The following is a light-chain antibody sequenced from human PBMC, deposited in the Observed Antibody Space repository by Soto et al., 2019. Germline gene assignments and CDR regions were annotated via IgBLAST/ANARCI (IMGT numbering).Light chain of an antibody. J-gene: IGLJ2*01. CDR2: EVT. V-gene: IGLV2-14*01. Sequence: QSALTQPASVSGSPGQSITISCTGTRHNVGGYNYVSWYQQHPGKAPKLIIFEVTNRPSGISDRFSGSKSGNTASLTISGLQADDESHYYCSSYTSSSTLVFGGGTQLPVL. CDR1: RHNVGGYNY. CDR3: SSYTSSSTLV.